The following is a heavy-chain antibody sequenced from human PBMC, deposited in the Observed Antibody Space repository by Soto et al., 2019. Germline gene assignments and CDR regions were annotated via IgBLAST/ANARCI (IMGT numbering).Heavy chain of an antibody. CDR1: GGTFSSYT. CDR2: IIPILGIA. V-gene: IGHV1-69*02. CDR3: ASSVITAPSEY. J-gene: IGHJ4*02. Sequence: QVQLVQSGAEVKKPGSSVKVSCKASGGTFSSYTITWVRQAPGQGLEWMGRIIPILGIANYAQKLQGRVTITADKSTSTGYMELSSLRSEDTAVYYCASSVITAPSEYWGQVTLVTVSS. D-gene: IGHD4-17*01.